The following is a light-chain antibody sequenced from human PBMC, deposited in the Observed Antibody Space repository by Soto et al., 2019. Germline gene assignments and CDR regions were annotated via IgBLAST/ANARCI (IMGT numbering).Light chain of an antibody. CDR3: QQYDNWPPVT. J-gene: IGKJ4*01. CDR1: QSVSSN. CDR2: GAS. Sequence: EIVMTQSPATLSVFPGERATLSCRASQSVSSNLAWYQQKPGQAPRLLLYGASIRATGIPARFSGSGSGTEFTLTISSLQSEDCAVYYCQQYDNWPPVTFGGGTKVEIK. V-gene: IGKV3D-15*01.